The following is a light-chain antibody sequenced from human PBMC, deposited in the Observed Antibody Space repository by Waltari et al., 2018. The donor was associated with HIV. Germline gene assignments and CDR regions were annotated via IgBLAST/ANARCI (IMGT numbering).Light chain of an antibody. CDR3: QQYFSLPWT. J-gene: IGKJ1*01. Sequence: DIVMTQSPDSLLVSLGERATIDCKSSRGVSYASNRKMYRAWYQQKRGQPPKVLFHWASSRESGVPDRFSASGSGTNFTLTIRSLHAEDVATYFCQQYFSLPWTFGQGTKVEIK. V-gene: IGKV4-1*01. CDR2: WAS. CDR1: RGVSYASNRKMY.